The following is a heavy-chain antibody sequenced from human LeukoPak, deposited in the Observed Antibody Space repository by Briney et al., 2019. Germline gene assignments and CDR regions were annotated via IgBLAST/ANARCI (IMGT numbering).Heavy chain of an antibody. Sequence: SETLSLTCTVSGGSISSGSYYWSWIRQPAGKGLEWIGRIYTSGSTNYNPSLKSRVTISVDTSKNQFSLKLSSVTAADTAVYYCARSPITMIVVGFHYWGQGTLVTVSS. D-gene: IGHD3-22*01. CDR3: ARSPITMIVVGFHY. CDR2: IYTSGST. V-gene: IGHV4-61*02. CDR1: GGSISSGSYY. J-gene: IGHJ4*02.